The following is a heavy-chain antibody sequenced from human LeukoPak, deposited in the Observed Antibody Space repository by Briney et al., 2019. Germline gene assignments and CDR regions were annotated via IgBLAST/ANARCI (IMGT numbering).Heavy chain of an antibody. J-gene: IGHJ3*02. V-gene: IGHV4-31*03. CDR3: AREDYYDSSGYFPLGAFDI. CDR1: GGSTSSGGYY. CDR2: IYYSGST. Sequence: PSETLSLTCTVSGGSTSSGGYYWSWIRQHPGKGLEWIGYIYYSGSTYYNTSLKSRVTISVDTSKNQFSLRLSSVTAADTAVYYCAREDYYDSSGYFPLGAFDIWGQGTMVTVSS. D-gene: IGHD3-22*01.